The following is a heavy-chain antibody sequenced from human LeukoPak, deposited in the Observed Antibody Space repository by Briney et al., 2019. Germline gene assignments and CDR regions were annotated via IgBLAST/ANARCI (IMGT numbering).Heavy chain of an antibody. D-gene: IGHD5-12*01. CDR1: GGTFSSYA. Sequence: GASVKVSCKASGGTFSSYAISWVRQAPGQGLEWMGGIIPIFGTANYSQKFQGRVTITADESTSTAYMELSSLRSEDTAVYYCARDQGGYGEPFDYWGQGTLVTVSS. J-gene: IGHJ4*02. CDR2: IIPIFGTA. CDR3: ARDQGGYGEPFDY. V-gene: IGHV1-69*13.